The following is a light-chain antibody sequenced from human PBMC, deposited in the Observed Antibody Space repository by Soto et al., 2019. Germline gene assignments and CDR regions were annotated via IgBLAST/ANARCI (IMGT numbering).Light chain of an antibody. CDR1: QSISSW. V-gene: IGKV1-12*02. CDR3: QQANSFPYT. Sequence: DIQMTQSPSSVSAYVGDRVTITCRASQSISSWLAWYQQKPGEAPKLLIYTASILQSGIRSRFSGGGSWTDYSLTISSLQPEDFATYYWQQANSFPYTFGQGTKLEIK. J-gene: IGKJ2*01. CDR2: TAS.